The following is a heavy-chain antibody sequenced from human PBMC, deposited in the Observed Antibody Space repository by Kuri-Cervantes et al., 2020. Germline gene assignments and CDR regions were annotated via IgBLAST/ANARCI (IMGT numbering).Heavy chain of an antibody. D-gene: IGHD1-14*01. J-gene: IGHJ5*02. CDR2: INEDGSVT. CDR1: GFSFSVYW. Sequence: GESLKISCAASGFSFSVYWMHWVRQAPGTGRVWVSRINEDGSVTNSAEAVKGRFTMSRDNAKNTVSLQMNTLRAQDTTIYYSVRNRVHGESAWFDPLGQGTPVTVSS. CDR3: VRNRVHGESAWFDP. V-gene: IGHV3-74*01.